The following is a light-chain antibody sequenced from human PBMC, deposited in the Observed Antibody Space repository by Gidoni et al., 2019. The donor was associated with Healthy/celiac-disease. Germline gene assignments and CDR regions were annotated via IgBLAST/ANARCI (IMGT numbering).Light chain of an antibody. Sequence: PATLSVSPGERATLACRASQSVSSNLAWYQQKPGQAPRLLIYGASTRATGIPARFSGSGSGTEFTLTISSLQSEDFAVYYCQQYNNWRRTFXQXTKVEIK. CDR1: QSVSSN. CDR2: GAS. J-gene: IGKJ1*01. V-gene: IGKV3-15*01. CDR3: QQYNNWRRT.